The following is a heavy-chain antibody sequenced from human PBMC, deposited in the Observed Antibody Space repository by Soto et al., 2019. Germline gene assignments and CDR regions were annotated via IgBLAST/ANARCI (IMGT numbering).Heavy chain of an antibody. CDR1: GFTFSNYA. CDR3: AKDRGITMVVLTVLLDY. D-gene: IGHD3-22*01. Sequence: EVQLLESGGGLVQPGGSLRLSCAASGFTFSNYAMSWVRQAPGKGLEWVSGITGTGGSTYYGDSVKGRFTISRDNSKNTLYLQMNSLRAEDTAVYYCAKDRGITMVVLTVLLDYWGQGTLVTVSS. J-gene: IGHJ4*02. CDR2: ITGTGGST. V-gene: IGHV3-23*01.